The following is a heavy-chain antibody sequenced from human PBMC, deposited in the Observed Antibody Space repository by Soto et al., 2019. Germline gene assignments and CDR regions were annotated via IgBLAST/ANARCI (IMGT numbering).Heavy chain of an antibody. CDR3: VRTTYFSDSSVYTRFCDY. J-gene: IGHJ4*02. Sequence: GESLRLSCTGSEFAFGDPYMSWNRLDPGKGLEWLSYISPGSRYPAYADSVKGRFTTSRDESKNSVYLQMNSLKTEDTAIYYCVRTTYFSDSSVYTRFCDYWGQGTLVTVSA. V-gene: IGHV3-11*03. CDR1: EFAFGDPY. CDR2: ISPGSRYP. D-gene: IGHD3-22*01.